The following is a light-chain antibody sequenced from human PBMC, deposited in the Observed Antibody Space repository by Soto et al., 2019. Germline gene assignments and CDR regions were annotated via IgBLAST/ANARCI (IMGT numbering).Light chain of an antibody. CDR1: ARLLHKNGYNY. J-gene: IGKJ1*01. CDR3: MQPLDNFRT. CDR2: LGS. V-gene: IGKV2-28*01. Sequence: IVMTQSTLALSVTPGEAASISCMSSARLLHKNGYNYVDWYLQKPGQAPQLLIYLGSNRASGVPARFSGSGSDTYFTLAISRVEADDVGVYYCMQPLDNFRTFGQGTKVDIK.